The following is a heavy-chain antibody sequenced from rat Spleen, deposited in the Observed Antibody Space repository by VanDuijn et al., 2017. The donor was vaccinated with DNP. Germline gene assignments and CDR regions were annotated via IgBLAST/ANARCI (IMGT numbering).Heavy chain of an antibody. D-gene: IGHD1-12*02. CDR3: TRHSMYYYDGGYYYGYYFEY. V-gene: IGHV5-7*01. CDR2: VSYDGSST. Sequence: EVQLVESGGGLVQPGRSLKLSCAASGFTFSDYHMAWVRQAPKKGLEWVATVSYDGSSTYYRDSVKGRFTISRDNAKNTLYLQMDRLRSEDTATYYCTRHSMYYYDGGYYYGYYFEYWGQGVMVTVSS. J-gene: IGHJ2*01. CDR1: GFTFSDYH.